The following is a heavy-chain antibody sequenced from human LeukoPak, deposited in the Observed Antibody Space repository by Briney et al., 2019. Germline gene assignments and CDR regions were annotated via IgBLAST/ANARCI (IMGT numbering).Heavy chain of an antibody. D-gene: IGHD3-22*01. Sequence: ASVKVSCKVSGYTLTELSMHWVRQAPGKGLEWMGGFDPEDGETIYAQKFQGRVTMTEDTSTDTAYMELSSLRSEDTAVYYCATDLPMVGYYLLGYWGQGTLVTVSS. J-gene: IGHJ4*02. V-gene: IGHV1-24*01. CDR1: GYTLTELS. CDR2: FDPEDGET. CDR3: ATDLPMVGYYLLGY.